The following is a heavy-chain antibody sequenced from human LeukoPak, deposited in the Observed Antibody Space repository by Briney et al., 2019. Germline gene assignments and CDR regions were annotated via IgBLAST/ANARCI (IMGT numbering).Heavy chain of an antibody. CDR3: ASISYGDYSFDY. Sequence: ASVKVSCKASGYTFTSYGISWVRQAPGQGLEWMGWISAYNGNTNYAQKLQGRVAMTTDTSTSTAYMELRSLRSDDTAVYYCASISYGDYSFDYWGQGTLVTVSS. J-gene: IGHJ4*02. V-gene: IGHV1-18*01. CDR2: ISAYNGNT. CDR1: GYTFTSYG. D-gene: IGHD4-17*01.